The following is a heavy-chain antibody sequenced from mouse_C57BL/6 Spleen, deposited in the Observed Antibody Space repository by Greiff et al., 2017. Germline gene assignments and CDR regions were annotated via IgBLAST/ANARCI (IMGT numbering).Heavy chain of an antibody. D-gene: IGHD2-1*01. CDR2: ISSGSSTI. V-gene: IGHV5-17*01. J-gene: IGHJ3*01. CDR3: ARGYYVAWFAY. Sequence: EVMLVESGGGLVKPGGSLKLSCAASGFTFSDYGMHWVRQAPEKGLEWVAYISSGSSTIYYADTVKGRFTISRDNAKNTLFLQMTSLRSEDTAMYYCARGYYVAWFAYWGQGTLVTVSA. CDR1: GFTFSDYG.